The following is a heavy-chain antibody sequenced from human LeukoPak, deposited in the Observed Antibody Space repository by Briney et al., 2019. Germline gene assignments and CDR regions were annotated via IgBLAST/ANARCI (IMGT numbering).Heavy chain of an antibody. CDR1: GFTVSSNY. D-gene: IGHD3-10*01. CDR2: IYSGGST. V-gene: IGHV3-53*01. CDR3: ARRGGFPEYGSGSYRYYYYYYMDV. Sequence: GGSLRLSCAASGFTVSSNYMSWVRQAPGKGLEWVSVIYSGGSTYYADSVKGRFTISRDNSKNTLYLQMNSLRAEDTAVYYCARRGGFPEYGSGSYRYYYYYYMDVWGKGTTVTISS. J-gene: IGHJ6*03.